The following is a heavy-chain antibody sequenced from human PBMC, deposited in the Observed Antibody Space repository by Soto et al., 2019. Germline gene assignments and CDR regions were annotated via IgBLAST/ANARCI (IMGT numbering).Heavy chain of an antibody. D-gene: IGHD3-9*01. CDR3: ARGWGYDINEYYYAY. CDR2: IIPIFGTA. J-gene: IGHJ4*02. Sequence: QVQLVQSGAEVRKPGSSVKVSCKASVGTFSRHAISWVRQAPGQGLEWMGGIIPIFGTANHAQKFQGRVTIIADESTSTVYMELSSLRSEDTAMYYCARGWGYDINEYYYAYWGQGTLVIGSS. V-gene: IGHV1-69*01. CDR1: VGTFSRHA.